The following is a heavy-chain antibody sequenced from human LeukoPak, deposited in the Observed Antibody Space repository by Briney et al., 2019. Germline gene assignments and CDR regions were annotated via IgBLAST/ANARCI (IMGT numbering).Heavy chain of an antibody. CDR3: ATDQRYAFDY. V-gene: IGHV3-48*02. CDR1: GFTFSRYS. D-gene: IGHD3-9*01. J-gene: IGHJ4*02. CDR2: IRTTAEGAKYA. Sequence: GGSLRLSCAASGFTFSRYSMNWVRQAPGKGLEWISNIRTTAEGAKYAYYADSVKGRVTISRDDGKNTLYLHMNSLRDDDTAVYYCATDQRYAFDYWGQGILVTVSS.